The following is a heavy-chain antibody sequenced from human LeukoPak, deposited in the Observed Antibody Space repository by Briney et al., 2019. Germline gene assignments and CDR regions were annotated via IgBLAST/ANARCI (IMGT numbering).Heavy chain of an antibody. CDR1: VFTFSTYA. J-gene: IGHJ3*02. D-gene: IGHD5/OR15-5a*01. Sequence: GGTLRLSCAASVFTFSTYAMTWVREAPAKGLEWVLGISVNGADKFYAAPVKGRFTTTRDNSKNTVFVEMKNLRAEDTAVYYCAKAADVVYAGVFDIWGQGTIVIVSS. V-gene: IGHV3-23*01. CDR2: ISVNGADK. CDR3: AKAADVVYAGVFDI.